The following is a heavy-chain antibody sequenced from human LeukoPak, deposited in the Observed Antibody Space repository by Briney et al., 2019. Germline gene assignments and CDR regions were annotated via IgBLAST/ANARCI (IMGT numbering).Heavy chain of an antibody. CDR1: GFTFSSYA. V-gene: IGHV3-23*01. CDR3: ARDSKEFRVAFDI. Sequence: GGSLRLSCAASGFTFSSYAMSWVRQAPGKGLEWVSAISGSGGSTYYADSVKGRFTISRDNAKNSLYLQMNSLRAEDTAVYYCARDSKEFRVAFDIWGQGTMVTVSS. D-gene: IGHD2-21*01. J-gene: IGHJ3*02. CDR2: ISGSGGST.